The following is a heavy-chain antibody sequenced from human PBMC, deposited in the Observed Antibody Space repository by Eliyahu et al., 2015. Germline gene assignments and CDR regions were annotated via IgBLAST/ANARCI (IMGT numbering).Heavy chain of an antibody. CDR3: AKAAYSSGWYEDY. V-gene: IGHV3-23*01. D-gene: IGHD6-19*01. J-gene: IGHJ4*02. CDR1: GXXFXLYX. CDR2: ISGSGDYT. Sequence: EVQLLESGGGLVQPGGSLRLSCAASGXXFXLYXXSWVRQAPGKGLXWVSAISGSGDYTYYADSVKGRFTIFRDNSKNTLYLQMNSLRAEDTTVYYCAKAAYSSGWYEDYWGQGTLVTVSS.